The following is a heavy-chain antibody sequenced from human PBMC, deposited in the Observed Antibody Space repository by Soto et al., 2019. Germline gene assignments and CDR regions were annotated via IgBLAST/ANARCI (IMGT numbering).Heavy chain of an antibody. J-gene: IGHJ4*02. D-gene: IGHD3-3*01. CDR2: ISYDGGNK. CDR1: NFVFSVYS. V-gene: IGHV3-30-3*01. CDR3: ARDKDQYDFWGGTLDS. Sequence: QLVESGGGVVQPERSLKLSCTASNFVFSVYSLHWVRQAPGKGLEWVALISYDGGNKYYADSVKGRFTISRDNSKNTLYLQMNSLRREETAVYYCARDKDQYDFWGGTLDSWGQGTLVTVSS.